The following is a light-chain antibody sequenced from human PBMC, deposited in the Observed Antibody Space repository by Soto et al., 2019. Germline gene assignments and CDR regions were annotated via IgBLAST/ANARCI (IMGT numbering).Light chain of an antibody. CDR1: QSISSY. CDR3: QQYNNWPIT. V-gene: IGKV3-15*01. Sequence: EVVLTQSPDTLSLPPGERATLSCRASQSISSYLAWYQQTPGQAPRLLIYGASTRATGIPARFSGSGSGTEFTLTISSLQSEDFAVYYCQQYNNWPITFGQGTLLEIK. CDR2: GAS. J-gene: IGKJ5*01.